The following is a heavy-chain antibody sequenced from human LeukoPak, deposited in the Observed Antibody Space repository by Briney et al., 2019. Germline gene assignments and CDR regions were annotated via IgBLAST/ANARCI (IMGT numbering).Heavy chain of an antibody. Sequence: GSLRLFFSASGFTFCSYAMSWVRQAPGKGLEWVSGNSGSGGSTYYADSVKGRFTISRDNSKNTLYLQMNSLRAEDTAVYYCAKDSSQLMQWLVPYYFDYWGQGTLVTVSS. CDR2: NSGSGGST. D-gene: IGHD6-19*01. CDR3: AKDSSQLMQWLVPYYFDY. V-gene: IGHV3-23*01. J-gene: IGHJ4*02. CDR1: GFTFCSYA.